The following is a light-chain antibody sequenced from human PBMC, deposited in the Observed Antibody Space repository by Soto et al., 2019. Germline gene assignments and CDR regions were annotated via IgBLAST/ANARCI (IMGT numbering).Light chain of an antibody. V-gene: IGLV2-14*03. Sequence: QSALTQPVSVSGSPGQSITISCTGTSSDVGGYNYVSWYQQHPGKAPKLMIYDVSNRPSGVSNRFSGSKSGNTASLTISGLQAEDEADYYCNSYTRSITYVFGTGTRSPS. CDR1: SSDVGGYNY. CDR2: DVS. J-gene: IGLJ1*01. CDR3: NSYTRSITYV.